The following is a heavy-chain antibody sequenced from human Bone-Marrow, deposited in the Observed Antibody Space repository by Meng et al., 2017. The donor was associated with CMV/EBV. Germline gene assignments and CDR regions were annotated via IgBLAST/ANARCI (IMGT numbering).Heavy chain of an antibody. CDR3: ARAHLRGGYDY. V-gene: IGHV3-20*01. Sequence: GESLKISCAASGFTFDDYGMSWVRQAPGKGLEWVSGINWNGGSTGYADSVKGRFTISRDNAKNSLYLQMNSLRAEDTALYHCARAHLRGGYDYWGQGTLVTFSS. CDR2: INWNGGST. D-gene: IGHD3-10*01. J-gene: IGHJ4*02. CDR1: GFTFDDYG.